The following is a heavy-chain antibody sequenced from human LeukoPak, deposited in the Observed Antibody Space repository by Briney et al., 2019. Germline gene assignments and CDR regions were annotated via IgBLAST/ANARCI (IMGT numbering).Heavy chain of an antibody. CDR2: FIPVHDTA. Sequence: ASVKVSCKASGGTFTKYVISWVREAPGQGLEWMGRFIPVHDTANYAHKFQGRVILTADKSTSTAYMELTSLRSEDTAVYCAMLGVIPDWGQGILITVSS. CDR3: MLGVIPD. V-gene: IGHV1-69*10. CDR1: GGTFTKYV. J-gene: IGHJ1*01. D-gene: IGHD2-2*01.